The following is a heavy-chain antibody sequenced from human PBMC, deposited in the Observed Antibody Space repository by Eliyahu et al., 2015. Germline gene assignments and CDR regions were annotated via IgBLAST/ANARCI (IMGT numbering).Heavy chain of an antibody. CDR3: ARGSNGACDI. V-gene: IGHV3-7*02. CDR2: IKQDGXET. CDR1: GFTFSNXW. D-gene: IGHD2-8*01. Sequence: EVQLVESGGGLVQPGGSLRLSCAASGFTFSNXWMNWVRQXPGKGREWVAXIKQDGXETYCVDSVKGRFTVSRDNXKNSVYLQMNSLRGEDTAVYYCARGSNGACDIWGQGTMVTVSS. J-gene: IGHJ3*02.